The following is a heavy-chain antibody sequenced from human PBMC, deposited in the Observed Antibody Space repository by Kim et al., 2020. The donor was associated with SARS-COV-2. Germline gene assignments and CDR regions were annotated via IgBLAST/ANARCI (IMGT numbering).Heavy chain of an antibody. CDR1: GDSISSSFNY. CDR2: VYHSGTT. Sequence: SETLSLTCTVSGDSISSSFNYWGWIRQPPGKGLEWIGSVYHSGTTYDSPSLKSRVTVSVDTSKNEFSLKATSVTAADTAVYFCARLPHDSSGYVDCWGQGILVTVSS. V-gene: IGHV4-39*01. CDR3: ARLPHDSSGYVDC. J-gene: IGHJ4*02. D-gene: IGHD3-22*01.